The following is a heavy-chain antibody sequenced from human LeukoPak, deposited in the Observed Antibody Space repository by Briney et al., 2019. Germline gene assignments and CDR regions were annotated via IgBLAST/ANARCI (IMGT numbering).Heavy chain of an antibody. V-gene: IGHV3-30*03. CDR3: ARDGYDSSGYYEC. Sequence: GGSLRLSCAASGFTFSSYGMHWVRQAPGKGLEWVAVISYDGSNKYYADSVKGRFTISRDNSKNTLYLQMNSLRAEDTAVYYCARDGYDSSGYYECWGQGTLVTVSS. J-gene: IGHJ4*02. CDR2: ISYDGSNK. D-gene: IGHD3-22*01. CDR1: GFTFSSYG.